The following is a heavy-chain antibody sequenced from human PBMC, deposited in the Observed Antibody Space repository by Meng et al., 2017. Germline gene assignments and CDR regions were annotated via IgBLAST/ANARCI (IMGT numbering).Heavy chain of an antibody. Sequence: QVQLVQHGAEVKKRGASVKVSCKTSGYTFTNYDINWVRQATGQGLEGVGWMKPKSGNTGFAQKFQGRITMTRDTSRTSAYMELSSLRAEDTAVYYCARVYGDIDYWGQGTLVTVSS. CDR2: MKPKSGNT. J-gene: IGHJ4*02. D-gene: IGHD4-17*01. CDR3: ARVYGDIDY. CDR1: GYTFTNYD. V-gene: IGHV1-8*01.